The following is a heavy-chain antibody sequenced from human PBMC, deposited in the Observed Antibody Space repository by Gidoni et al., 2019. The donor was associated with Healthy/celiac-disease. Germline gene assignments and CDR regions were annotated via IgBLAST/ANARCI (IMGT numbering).Heavy chain of an antibody. J-gene: IGHJ3*02. V-gene: IGHV3-13*01. CDR2: IGTAGDT. CDR3: ARVRSGYGSGFDI. Sequence: EVQLVESGGGLVQTGGYLRLSCAAYGFTFSSYDMHWVRQATGKGLEWFSAIGTAGDTYYPGSVKGRFTISRENAKNSLYLQMNSLSAGDTAVYYCARVRSGYGSGFDIWGQGTMVTVSS. CDR1: GFTFSSYD. D-gene: IGHD3-10*01.